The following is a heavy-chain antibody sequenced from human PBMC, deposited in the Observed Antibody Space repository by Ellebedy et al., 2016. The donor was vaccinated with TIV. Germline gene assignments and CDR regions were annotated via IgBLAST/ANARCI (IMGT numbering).Heavy chain of an antibody. CDR2: IYYSGST. CDR1: GGSISSSSYY. D-gene: IGHD6-13*01. V-gene: IGHV4-39*01. J-gene: IGHJ4*02. Sequence: MPGGSLRLSCTVSGGSISSSSYYWGWIRQPPGQGLEWIGSIYYSGSTYYNPSLKSRVTISVDTSKNQCSLKLSSVPAADTAVYYCARRRLGAAAGPIDYWGQGTLVTVSS. CDR3: ARRRLGAAAGPIDY.